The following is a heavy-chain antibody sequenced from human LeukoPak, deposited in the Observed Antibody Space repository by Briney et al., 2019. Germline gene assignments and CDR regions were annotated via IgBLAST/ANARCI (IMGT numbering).Heavy chain of an antibody. D-gene: IGHD6-13*01. J-gene: IGHJ4*02. V-gene: IGHV3-30*04. Sequence: PGGSLRLSCAASGFTFSSYAMHWVRQAPGKGLEWVAVISYDGSNKYYADSVKGRFTISRDNSKNTLYLQMNSLRAEDTAVYYCARTEGIAAASRGFCYWGQGTLVTVSS. CDR3: ARTEGIAAASRGFCY. CDR2: ISYDGSNK. CDR1: GFTFSSYA.